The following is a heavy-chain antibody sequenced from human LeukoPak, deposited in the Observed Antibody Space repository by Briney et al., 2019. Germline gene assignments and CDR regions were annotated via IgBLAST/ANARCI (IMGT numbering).Heavy chain of an antibody. CDR3: ARARIAAAHDY. Sequence: ASVKVSCKASGYTFTSYYMHWVRQAPGQGLEWMGIINPSGGSTSYAQKFQGRVTMTRDTSTSTAYMELRSLRSDDTAVYYCARARIAAAHDYWGQGTLVTVSS. D-gene: IGHD6-13*01. J-gene: IGHJ4*02. CDR1: GYTFTSYY. CDR2: INPSGGST. V-gene: IGHV1-46*01.